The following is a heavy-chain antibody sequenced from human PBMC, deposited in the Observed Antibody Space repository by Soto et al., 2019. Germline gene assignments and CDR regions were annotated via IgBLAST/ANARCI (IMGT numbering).Heavy chain of an antibody. CDR1: GGSISSGDYY. CDR3: ARGDDYVIYGMDV. V-gene: IGHV4-30-4*01. Sequence: PSETLSLTCTVSGGSISSGDYYWSWIRQPPGKGLEWIGYIYYSGSTYYNPSLKSRVTISVDTSKNQFSLKLSSVTAADTAVYYCARGDDYVIYGMDVWGQGNTVTVSS. CDR2: IYYSGST. D-gene: IGHD3-16*01. J-gene: IGHJ6*02.